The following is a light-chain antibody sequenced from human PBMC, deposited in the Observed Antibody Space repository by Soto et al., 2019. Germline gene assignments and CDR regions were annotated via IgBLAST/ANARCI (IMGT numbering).Light chain of an antibody. J-gene: IGKJ1*01. CDR1: QDIDSR. Sequence: DIQMTQSPSSVSASVGDRVTITCRASQDIDSRLAWYQQKPGTAPKLLIYTTSSLQSGVPSRFSGSGSGTDFTLTISSLQPEDFATYYCHQAKSSAWTFGQGTKVEIK. CDR3: HQAKSSAWT. V-gene: IGKV1-12*01. CDR2: TTS.